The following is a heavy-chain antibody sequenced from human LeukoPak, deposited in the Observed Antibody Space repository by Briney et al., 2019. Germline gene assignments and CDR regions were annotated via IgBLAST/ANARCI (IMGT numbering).Heavy chain of an antibody. J-gene: IGHJ6*03. D-gene: IGHD5-24*01. CDR1: GGTFISYA. Sequence: ASVKVSCKASGGTFISYAISWVRQAPGQGLEWMGRIIPILGIANYAQKFQGRVTITTDKSTSTAYMELSSLRSEDTAVYYCATAREGPRYYYYMDVWGKGTTVTVSS. CDR2: IIPILGIA. V-gene: IGHV1-69*04. CDR3: ATAREGPRYYYYMDV.